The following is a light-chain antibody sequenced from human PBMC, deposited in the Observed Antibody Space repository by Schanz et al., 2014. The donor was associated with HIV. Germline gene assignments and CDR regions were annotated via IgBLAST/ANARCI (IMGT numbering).Light chain of an antibody. CDR1: QSVSSN. CDR3: QQYYTTLHT. CDR2: GAS. J-gene: IGKJ2*01. V-gene: IGKV3D-15*01. Sequence: EIVLTQSPATLSLSPGERATLSCRASQSVSSNLAWYQQKPGQAPRLLIYGASTRATGIPARFSGSGSGTEFTLTISSLQSEDVAVYYCQQYYTTLHTFGQGTKLEIK.